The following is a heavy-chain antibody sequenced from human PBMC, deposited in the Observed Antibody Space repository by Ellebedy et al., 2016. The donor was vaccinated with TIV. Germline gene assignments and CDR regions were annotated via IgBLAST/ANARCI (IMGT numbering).Heavy chain of an antibody. V-gene: IGHV3-30*03. CDR2: ISVDGRAV. J-gene: IGHJ3*01. D-gene: IGHD6-19*01. CDR3: ARGPYSSGHCDAFDV. Sequence: GESLKISXVGFGFTFSDSVMHWVRQDPGKGLDWVAGISVDGRAVHYPDSVKGRFTISRDNAQNTVYLQMNSLRGEDSAIYYCARGPYSSGHCDAFDVWGRGTAVTVSS. CDR1: GFTFSDSV.